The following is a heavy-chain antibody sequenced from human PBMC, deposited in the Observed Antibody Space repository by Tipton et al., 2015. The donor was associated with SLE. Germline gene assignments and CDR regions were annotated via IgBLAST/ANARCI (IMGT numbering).Heavy chain of an antibody. V-gene: IGHV4-4*07. CDR1: GGSISSYY. Sequence: TLSLTCTVSGGSISSYYWSWIRQPAGMGLEWIGHIYNSGSGTYNPSLKSRVAISVDTSKNQFSLKLSSVTAADTAVYYCARLQWLSGFDLWGQGTMVTVSS. CDR2: IYNSGSG. D-gene: IGHD6-19*01. CDR3: ARLQWLSGFDL. J-gene: IGHJ3*01.